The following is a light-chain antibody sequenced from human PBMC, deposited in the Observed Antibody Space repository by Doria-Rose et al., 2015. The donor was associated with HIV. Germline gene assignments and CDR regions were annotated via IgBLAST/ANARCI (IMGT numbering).Light chain of an antibody. J-gene: IGKJ3*01. CDR3: QQYYDTPS. Sequence: TQSPESLGMSLGERATFNCKSSQSLLYTSKNYLAWYQQKPGQPPKLLIYWASTRQSGVPARFSGSGSGTDFTLTISSLEAEDVAVYYCQQYYDTPSFGPGTTVDIK. CDR1: QSLLYTSKNY. V-gene: IGKV4-1*01. CDR2: WAS.